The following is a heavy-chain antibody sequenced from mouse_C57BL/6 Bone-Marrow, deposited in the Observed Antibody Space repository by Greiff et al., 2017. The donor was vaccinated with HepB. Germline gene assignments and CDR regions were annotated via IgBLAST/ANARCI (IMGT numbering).Heavy chain of an antibody. CDR3: ARRGYYGTLDY. CDR1: GYTFTGYW. CDR2: ILPGSGST. D-gene: IGHD1-1*01. V-gene: IGHV1-9*01. Sequence: QVQLQQSGAELMKPGASVKLSCKATGYTFTGYWIEWVKQRPGHGLEWIGEILPGSGSTNYNEKFKGKATLTVDKSSSTAYMQLSSLTSEDSAVYYCARRGYYGTLDYWGQGTTLTVSS. J-gene: IGHJ2*01.